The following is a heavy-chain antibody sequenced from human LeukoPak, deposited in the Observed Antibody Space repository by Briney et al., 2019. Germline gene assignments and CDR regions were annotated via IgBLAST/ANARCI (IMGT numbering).Heavy chain of an antibody. Sequence: GGSLRLSCAASGFTFSSYAMSWVRQAPGKGLEYVSAISSNGGSTYYANSVKGRFTISRDNSKNTLYLQMGSLRAEDMAVYYCARDSRPRYYYYGMDVWGQGTTVTVSS. CDR2: ISSNGGST. CDR3: ARDSRPRYYYYGMDV. V-gene: IGHV3-64*01. J-gene: IGHJ6*02. CDR1: GFTFSSYA. D-gene: IGHD6-13*01.